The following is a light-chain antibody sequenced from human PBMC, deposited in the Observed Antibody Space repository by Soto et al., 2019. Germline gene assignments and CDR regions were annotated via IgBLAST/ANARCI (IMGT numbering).Light chain of an antibody. Sequence: EIVLTQSPGTLSLSPGERATLSCRASQSVSSSYLAWYQQNPGQAPRLLIDSASSRATGIPDRFSGIGYGTDFTLTISRLEPEDFAVYYCQQYGSPGTFGQGTKVDIK. CDR2: SAS. CDR1: QSVSSSY. V-gene: IGKV3-20*01. CDR3: QQYGSPGT. J-gene: IGKJ1*01.